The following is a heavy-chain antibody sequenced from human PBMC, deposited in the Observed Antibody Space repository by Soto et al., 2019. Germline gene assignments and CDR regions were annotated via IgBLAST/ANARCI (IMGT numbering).Heavy chain of an antibody. V-gene: IGHV3-30-3*01. Sequence: QVQLVESGGGVVQPGRSLRLSCAASGFTFSSYAMHWVRQAPGKGLEWVAVISYDGSNKYYADSVKGRFTISRDNSKNTLYLQMNSLRAEDTAVYYCARVWLPDDWGQGTLVTVSA. CDR2: ISYDGSNK. CDR3: ARVWLPDD. J-gene: IGHJ4*02. D-gene: IGHD5-12*01. CDR1: GFTFSSYA.